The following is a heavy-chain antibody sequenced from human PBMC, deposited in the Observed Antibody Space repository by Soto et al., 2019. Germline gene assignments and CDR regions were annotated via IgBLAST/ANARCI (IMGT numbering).Heavy chain of an antibody. Sequence: GGSLRLSCSASGFTFSSYAMHWVRQAPGKGLEYVSAISSNGGSTYYADSVKGRFTISRDNSKNTLYLQMSSLRAEDTAVYYCGRGRWDILTGYHLDYWGQGTLVTVSS. CDR3: GRGRWDILTGYHLDY. CDR2: ISSNGGST. J-gene: IGHJ4*02. D-gene: IGHD3-9*01. V-gene: IGHV3-64D*08. CDR1: GFTFSSYA.